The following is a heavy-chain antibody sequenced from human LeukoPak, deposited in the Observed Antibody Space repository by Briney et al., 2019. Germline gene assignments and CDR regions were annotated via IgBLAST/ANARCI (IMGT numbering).Heavy chain of an antibody. D-gene: IGHD6-13*01. CDR3: ARSYSSSWWASGNWFDP. J-gene: IGHJ5*02. CDR2: TYYRSKWYN. CDR1: GDSVSSNSAA. V-gene: IGHV6-1*01. Sequence: SQTLSLTCAISGDSVSSNSAAWNWIRQSPSRGLEWLGRTYYRSKWYNDYAVSVKSRITINPDTSKNQFSLQLNSVTPEDTAVFYCARSYSSSWWASGNWFDPWGQGTLVTVSS.